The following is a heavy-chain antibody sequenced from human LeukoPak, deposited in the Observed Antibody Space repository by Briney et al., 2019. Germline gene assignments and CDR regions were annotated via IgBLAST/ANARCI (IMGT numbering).Heavy chain of an antibody. V-gene: IGHV4-39*07. J-gene: IGHJ6*02. CDR3: ARTKLLWFGSYGMDV. CDR2: IYYSGST. D-gene: IGHD3-10*01. CDR1: GGSISSSSYY. Sequence: PSETLSLTCTVSGGSISSSSYYWGWIRQPPGKGLEWIGSIYYSGSTNYNPSLKSRVTISVDTSKNQFSLKLSSVTAADTAVYYCARTKLLWFGSYGMDVWGQGTTVTVSS.